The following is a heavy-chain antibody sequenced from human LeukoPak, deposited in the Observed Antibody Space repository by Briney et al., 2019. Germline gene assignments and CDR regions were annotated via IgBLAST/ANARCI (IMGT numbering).Heavy chain of an antibody. V-gene: IGHV3-48*01. Sequence: GGSLRLSCAASGFTFSSYSMNWVRQAPGEGLEWVSYISSSSSTIYYADSVKGRFTISRDNAKNSLYLQMNSLRAEDTAVYYCARGGGLGDFWSGYWHYWGQGTLVTVSS. CDR3: ARGGGLGDFWSGYWHY. D-gene: IGHD3-3*01. CDR1: GFTFSSYS. CDR2: ISSSSSTI. J-gene: IGHJ4*02.